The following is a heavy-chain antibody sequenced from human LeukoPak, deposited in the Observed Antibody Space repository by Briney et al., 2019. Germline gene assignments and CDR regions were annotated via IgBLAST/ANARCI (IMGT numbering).Heavy chain of an antibody. D-gene: IGHD2-2*01. CDR3: AKQGPGHCGSTSCYGVDY. CDR2: INTNTGNP. J-gene: IGHJ4*02. CDR1: GYTFTSHA. V-gene: IGHV7-4-1*02. Sequence: ASVKVSCKASGYTFTSHAMNWVRQAPGQGLEWMGWINTNTGNPTYDQGFTGRFVFSLDTSVSTAYLQISSLKAEDTAVYFCAKQGPGHCGSTSCYGVDYWGQGTLVTVSS.